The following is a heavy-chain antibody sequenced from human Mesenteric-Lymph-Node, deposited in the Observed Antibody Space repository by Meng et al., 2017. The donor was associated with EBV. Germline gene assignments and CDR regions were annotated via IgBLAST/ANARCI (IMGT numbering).Heavy chain of an antibody. CDR1: FAPSSGGLS. CDR3: AQRQNRWPGWFDP. V-gene: IGHV2-5*02. D-gene: IGHD5-24*01. CDR2: IYLDYDK. Sequence: QIPLQDADPLPPQPTQTLACTFLILLFAPSSGGLSVDCIRQAPDKALEWLARIYLDYDKRYSPSLKSRLTITNDTSKNQVVLTMTNMDPVDTATYYCAQRQNRWPGWFDPWGQGTLVTVSS. J-gene: IGHJ5*02.